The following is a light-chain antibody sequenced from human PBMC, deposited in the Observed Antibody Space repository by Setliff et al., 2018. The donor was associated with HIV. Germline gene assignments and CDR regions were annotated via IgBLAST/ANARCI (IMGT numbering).Light chain of an antibody. CDR1: NIGIKS. CDR2: YDH. CDR3: QVWDSSSDHYV. V-gene: IGLV3-21*04. J-gene: IGLJ1*01. Sequence: SYELTQRTSVPVAPGKTARITCGGDNIGIKSVHWYQQKPGQAPVVVMYYDHDRPSWIPERFSGSNSGNTATLTISRVEVGDEADYYYQVWDSSSDHYVFGSGTKVTVL.